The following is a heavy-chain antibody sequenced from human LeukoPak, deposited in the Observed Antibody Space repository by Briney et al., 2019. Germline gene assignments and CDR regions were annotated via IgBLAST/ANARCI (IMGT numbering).Heavy chain of an antibody. D-gene: IGHD2-15*01. V-gene: IGHV1-18*01. CDR2: MSAYNGNT. CDR1: GYTFTSYS. J-gene: IGHJ4*02. Sequence: GASVKVSCKDSGYTFTSYSISWVRQAPGQGPEWMGWMSAYNGNTIYAQKVKGRVTMTTDTSTSTAYMELRSLKSDDTAVYYCTRASYCSDGSCYSDYWGQGTLVTVSS. CDR3: TRASYCSDGSCYSDY.